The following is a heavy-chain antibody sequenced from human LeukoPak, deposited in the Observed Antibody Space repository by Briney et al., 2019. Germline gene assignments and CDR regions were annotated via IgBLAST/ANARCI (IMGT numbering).Heavy chain of an antibody. CDR2: IHFIGIT. D-gene: IGHD3-3*01. J-gene: IGHJ4*02. Sequence: SETLSLTCTVSGGSISSSSYYWGWIRQPPGKGLEWIGSIHFIGITYYNPSLKSRITISVDTSKNQSSLKLNSVIAADTAVYYCARDTGSIFGVVVSWGLDYWGQGTLVTVSS. CDR1: GGSISSSSYY. V-gene: IGHV4-39*07. CDR3: ARDTGSIFGVVVSWGLDY.